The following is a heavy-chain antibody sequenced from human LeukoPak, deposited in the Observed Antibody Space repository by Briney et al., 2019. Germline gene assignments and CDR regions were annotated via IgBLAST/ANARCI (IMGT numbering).Heavy chain of an antibody. CDR2: IIPIFGTA. J-gene: IGHJ6*02. D-gene: IGHD5-18*01. CDR1: GGTFISYA. V-gene: IGHV1-69*13. Sequence: ASVKVSCKASGGTFISYAISWVRQAPGQGLEWMGGIIPIFGTANYAQKFQGRVTITADESTSTAYMELSSLRSEDTAVYYCASSVDTAMVNYYGMDVWGQGTTVTVSS. CDR3: ASSVDTAMVNYYGMDV.